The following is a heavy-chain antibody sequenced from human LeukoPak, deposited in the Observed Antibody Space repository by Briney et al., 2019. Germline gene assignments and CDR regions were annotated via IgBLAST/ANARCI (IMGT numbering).Heavy chain of an antibody. J-gene: IGHJ6*03. CDR3: ANIAAAGNSYMDV. Sequence: SETLSLTCTVSGGPISSSSYYWGWIRQPPGKGLEWIGSIYYSGSTYYNPSLKSRVTISVDTSKNQFSLKLSSVTAADTAVYYCANIAAAGNSYMDVWGKGTTVAVSS. CDR1: GGPISSSSYY. D-gene: IGHD6-13*01. V-gene: IGHV4-39*07. CDR2: IYYSGST.